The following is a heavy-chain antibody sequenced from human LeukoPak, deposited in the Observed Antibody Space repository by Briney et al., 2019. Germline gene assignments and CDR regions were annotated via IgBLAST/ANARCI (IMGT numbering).Heavy chain of an antibody. V-gene: IGHV1-69*13. CDR2: IIPIFGTA. CDR1: GGTFSSYA. Sequence: GASVKVSCKASGGTFSSYAIGWVRQAPGQGLEWMGGIIPIFGTANYAQKFRGRVTIAADESTSTAYMELSSLRSEDTAVYYCARDGYCSSTSCRFGSYYYYGMDVWGQGTTVTVSS. J-gene: IGHJ6*02. D-gene: IGHD2-2*03. CDR3: ARDGYCSSTSCRFGSYYYYGMDV.